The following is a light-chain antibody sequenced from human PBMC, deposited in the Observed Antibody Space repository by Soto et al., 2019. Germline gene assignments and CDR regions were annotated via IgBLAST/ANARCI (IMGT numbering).Light chain of an antibody. CDR2: AAS. J-gene: IGKJ4*01. CDR1: QGINGL. V-gene: IGKV1-12*01. CDR3: QQGNKFPLT. Sequence: DIQMTQSPSSVSASVGDRVTITCRTSQGINGLVAWYQQKPGKAPKLLSSAASSLQSGVPSRFSGSGSGTDFTLTISSLQPEDFATYYCQQGNKFPLTFGGGTRVEIK.